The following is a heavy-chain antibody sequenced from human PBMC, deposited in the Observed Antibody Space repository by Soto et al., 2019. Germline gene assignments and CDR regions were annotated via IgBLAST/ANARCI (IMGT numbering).Heavy chain of an antibody. Sequence: EVQLLGSGGGLVWPGGSLRLSCAGSGFTFSSYPMSWVRQAPGKGPEWVAAIKAAGGDTYYADSVKGRFTISRDNFNDILYLQMNSLTVEDTAMYYCKRDVVASSPPGADYWGQGTLVTVSS. J-gene: IGHJ4*02. CDR2: IKAAGGDT. CDR1: GFTFSSYP. D-gene: IGHD5-12*01. CDR3: KRDVVASSPPGADY. V-gene: IGHV3-23*01.